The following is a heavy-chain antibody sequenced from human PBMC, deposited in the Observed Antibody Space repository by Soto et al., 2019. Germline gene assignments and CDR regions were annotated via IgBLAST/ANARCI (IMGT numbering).Heavy chain of an antibody. J-gene: IGHJ4*02. V-gene: IGHV1-18*01. Sequence: ASVKVSCKASGYTFGHFYITWVRQAPGQGLEWMGAISPHNRNTNYAEKFRGRVTMTTDTSTTTAYMELRSLRSDDTAVYYCARDEGGYDILTGYYKAHHFDQRGPGALLTVSS. CDR3: ARDEGGYDILTGYYKAHHFDQ. CDR1: GYTFGHFY. CDR2: ISPHNRNT. D-gene: IGHD3-9*01.